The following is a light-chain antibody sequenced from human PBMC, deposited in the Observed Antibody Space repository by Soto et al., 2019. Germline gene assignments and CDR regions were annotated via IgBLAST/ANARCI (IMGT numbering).Light chain of an antibody. CDR3: QQSFTTTPA. CDR2: ATS. V-gene: IGKV1-39*01. J-gene: IGKJ3*01. CDR1: QSISNY. Sequence: DIQMTQSPSSLSAAVGDRVTITCRASQSISNYLNWYQQTPGKAPKLLIYATSNLQSGVPSRFRGSGSGTDFTLTINSLRPEDFATYYCQQSFTTTPAFGPGTKVEIK.